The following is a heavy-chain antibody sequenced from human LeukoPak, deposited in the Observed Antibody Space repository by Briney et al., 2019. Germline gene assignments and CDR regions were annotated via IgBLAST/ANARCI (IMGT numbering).Heavy chain of an antibody. CDR1: GFTFSTYA. CDR3: ARQEPTAYVDY. CDR2: ISGSGSST. J-gene: IGHJ4*02. V-gene: IGHV3-23*01. D-gene: IGHD2-2*01. Sequence: GGSLRLSCAASGFTFSTYAMSWVRQAPGKGLEWVSTISGSGSSTYYADSVRGRFTIYRDNSKNTLCLQMNSLRAEDTALYYCARQEPTAYVDYWGQGTLVTVSS.